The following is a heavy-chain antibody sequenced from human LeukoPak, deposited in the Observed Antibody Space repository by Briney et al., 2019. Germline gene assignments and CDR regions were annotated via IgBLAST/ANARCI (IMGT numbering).Heavy chain of an antibody. V-gene: IGHV4-39*01. D-gene: IGHD3-3*01. CDR1: GGSISSSSYY. CDR2: IYYSGST. J-gene: IGHJ4*02. CDR3: ARLLTIFGVVRREQNDY. Sequence: SETLSLTCTVSGGSISSSSYYWGWIRQPPGKGLEWIGSIYYSGSTYYNPSLKSRVTISVDTSKNQFSLKLSSVTAADTAVYYCARLLTIFGVVRREQNDYWGQGTLVTVSS.